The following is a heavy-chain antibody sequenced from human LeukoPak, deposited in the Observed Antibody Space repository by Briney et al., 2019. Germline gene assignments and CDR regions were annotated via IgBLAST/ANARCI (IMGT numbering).Heavy chain of an antibody. V-gene: IGHV5-51*01. J-gene: IGHJ5*02. Sequence: RGASLKISCKGSGYRFTSYWIGWVRQMPGKGLEWMGIIYPGDSDTRYSPSFQGQVTISADKSISTAYLQWSSLKASDTAMYYCARQLREYQLLYGFDHWGQGTLVTVSS. CDR3: ARQLREYQLLYGFDH. D-gene: IGHD2-2*02. CDR1: GYRFTSYW. CDR2: IYPGDSDT.